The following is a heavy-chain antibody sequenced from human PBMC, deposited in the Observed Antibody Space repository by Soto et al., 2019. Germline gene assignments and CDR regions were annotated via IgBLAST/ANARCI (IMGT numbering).Heavy chain of an antibody. CDR3: ARDATFPYYDLWSGYSPYYYYGTDV. V-gene: IGHV3-21*01. CDR2: ISSSSSYI. D-gene: IGHD3-3*01. Sequence: EVQLVESGGGLVKPGGSLRLSCAASGFTFSSYSMNWVRQAPGKGLEWVSSISSSSSYIYYADSVKGRFTISRDNAKNSLYLQLNRLRAEDTAVYYFARDATFPYYDLWSGYSPYYYYGTDVRGQGTTVTVSS. CDR1: GFTFSSYS. J-gene: IGHJ6*02.